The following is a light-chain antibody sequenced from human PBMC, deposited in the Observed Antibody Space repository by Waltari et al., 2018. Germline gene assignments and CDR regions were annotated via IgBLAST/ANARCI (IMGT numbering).Light chain of an antibody. CDR2: GND. J-gene: IGLJ2*01. V-gene: IGLV1-51*02. CDR3: GTWDNTLSPV. Sequence: QSVLTQPPSVSAAPGQKVTISCSGSPSNIGDNYVSWYQQFPGAAPKVLIYGNDKRTTGIPDRFSASKAGTSATLDITGLQTGDEADYYCGTWDNTLSPVFGGGTTVTVL. CDR1: PSNIGDNY.